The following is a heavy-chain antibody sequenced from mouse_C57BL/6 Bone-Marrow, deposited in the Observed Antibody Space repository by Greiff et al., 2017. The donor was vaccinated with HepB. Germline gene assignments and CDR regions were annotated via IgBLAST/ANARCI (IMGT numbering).Heavy chain of an antibody. CDR2: IRNKANGYTT. D-gene: IGHD1-1*01. Sequence: EVKVVESGGGLVQPGGSLSLSCAASGFTFTDYYMSWVRQPPGKALEWLGFIRNKANGYTTEYSASVKGRFTISRDNSQSILYLQMNALRAEDSATYYCAIFITTVPLMDYWGQGASVTVSS. CDR1: GFTFTDYY. V-gene: IGHV7-3*01. CDR3: AIFITTVPLMDY. J-gene: IGHJ4*01.